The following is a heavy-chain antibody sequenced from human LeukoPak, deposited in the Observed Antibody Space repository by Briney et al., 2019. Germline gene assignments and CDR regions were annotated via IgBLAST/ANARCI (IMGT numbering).Heavy chain of an antibody. D-gene: IGHD6-13*01. J-gene: IGHJ3*02. V-gene: IGHV4-59*01. CDR3: ARDGSPIAAEDAFDI. CDR2: IYYSGST. CDR1: GGSISSYY. Sequence: SETLSLTCTVSGGSISSYYWSWVRQPPGKGLEWIGYIYYSGSTNYNPSLKSRVTISVDTSKNQFSLKLSSVTAADTAVYYCARDGSPIAAEDAFDIWGQGTMVTVSS.